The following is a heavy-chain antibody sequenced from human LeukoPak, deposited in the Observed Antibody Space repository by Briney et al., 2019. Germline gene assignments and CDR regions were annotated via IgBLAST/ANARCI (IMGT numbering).Heavy chain of an antibody. D-gene: IGHD3-10*01. CDR3: AKVSRGVGPKYNWFDP. J-gene: IGHJ5*02. CDR2: ISGSGGST. CDR1: GFTSSSYA. V-gene: IGHV3-23*01. Sequence: PGGSLRLSCAASGFTSSSYAMSWVRQAPGKGQEWVSAISGSGGSTYYADSVKGRFTISRDNSKNTLYLQMNSLRAEDTAVYYCAKVSRGVGPKYNWFDPWGQGTLVTVSS.